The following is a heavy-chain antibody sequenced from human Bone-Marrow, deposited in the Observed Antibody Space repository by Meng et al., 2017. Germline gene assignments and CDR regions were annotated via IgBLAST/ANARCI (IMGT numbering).Heavy chain of an antibody. CDR2: ISNDGSEK. Sequence: GGSLRLSCAASGFTFSSYSMNWVRQAPGKGLEWVAVISNDGSEKYYADSLKGRFTLSRDNSENILYLQVNSLRVEDSAVYYCARGMGASQPRSRYFDYWGQGTLVTVSS. J-gene: IGHJ4*02. CDR1: GFTFSSYS. D-gene: IGHD1-26*01. CDR3: ARGMGASQPRSRYFDY. V-gene: IGHV3-30*13.